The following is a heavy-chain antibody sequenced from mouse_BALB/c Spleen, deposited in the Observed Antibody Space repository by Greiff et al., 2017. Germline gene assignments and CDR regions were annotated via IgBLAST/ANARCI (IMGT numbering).Heavy chain of an antibody. V-gene: IGHV2-9*02. CDR3: ARDPYYYGSSYYAMDY. J-gene: IGHJ4*01. Sequence: VKLVESGPGLVAPSQSLSITCTVSGFSLTSYGVHWVRQPPGKGLEWLGVIWAGGSTNYNSALMSRLSISKDNSKSQVFLKMKSLQTDDTAMYYCARDPYYYGSSYYAMDYWGQGTSVTVSS. CDR2: IWAGGST. CDR1: GFSLTSYG. D-gene: IGHD1-1*01.